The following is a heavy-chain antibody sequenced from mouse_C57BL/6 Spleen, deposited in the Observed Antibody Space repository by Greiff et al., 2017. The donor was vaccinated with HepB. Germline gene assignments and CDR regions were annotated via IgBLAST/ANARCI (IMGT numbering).Heavy chain of an antibody. CDR2: ISSGGSYT. V-gene: IGHV5-6*01. CDR1: GFTFSSYG. J-gene: IGHJ2*01. CDR3: ARQIWIDY. Sequence: EVQLVESGGDLVKPGGSLKLSCAASGFTFSSYGMSWVRQTPDKRLEWVATISSGGSYTYYPASVTGRFTISRDNAKNTLYLQMSSLKSEDTAMYYCARQIWIDYWGQGTTLTVSS.